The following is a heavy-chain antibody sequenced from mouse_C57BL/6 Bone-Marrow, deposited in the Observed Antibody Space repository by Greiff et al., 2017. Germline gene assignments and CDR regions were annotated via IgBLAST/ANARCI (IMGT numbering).Heavy chain of an antibody. V-gene: IGHV1-19*01. CDR1: GYTFTDYY. CDR3: ADYYGRPFDY. D-gene: IGHD1-1*01. Sequence: EVKLEESGPVLVKPGASVKMSCKASGYTFTDYYMNWVKQSHGKSLEWIGVINPYNGGTSYNQKFKGKDTLTVDKSSSTAYMELNSLTSEDSAVYYCADYYGRPFDYWGQGTTLTVSS. CDR2: INPYNGGT. J-gene: IGHJ2*01.